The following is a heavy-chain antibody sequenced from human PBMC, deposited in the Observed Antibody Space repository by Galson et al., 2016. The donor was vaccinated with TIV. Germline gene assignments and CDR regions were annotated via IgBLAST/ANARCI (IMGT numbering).Heavy chain of an antibody. Sequence: SVKVSCKASGVIFNSYAISWVRQAPGQGLEWVGGIIAIFGVASYAQKFQGRVTITADESTSTGYMELSSLRSEDTAVYYCARDHKYSGNDLHYWGQGTLVTVSS. V-gene: IGHV1-69*13. D-gene: IGHD5-12*01. J-gene: IGHJ4*02. CDR3: ARDHKYSGNDLHY. CDR1: GVIFNSYA. CDR2: IIAIFGVA.